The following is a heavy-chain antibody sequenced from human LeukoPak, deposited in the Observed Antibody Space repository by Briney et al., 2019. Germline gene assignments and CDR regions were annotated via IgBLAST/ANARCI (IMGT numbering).Heavy chain of an antibody. CDR2: IWYDGSNK. Sequence: GGSLRLSCAASGFTFSSYGMHWVRQAPGKGLEWVAVIWYDGSNKYYADSVKGRFTISRDSTKNTLYLKMNRQRAEDTAVYYCLCSRERRITRIRSSAPKSLQVQLGGDAFDVWGQGTMVTVSS. D-gene: IGHD3-22*01. V-gene: IGHV3-33*01. J-gene: IGHJ3*01. CDR1: GFTFSSYG. CDR3: LCSRERRITRIRSSAPKSLQVQLGGDAFDV.